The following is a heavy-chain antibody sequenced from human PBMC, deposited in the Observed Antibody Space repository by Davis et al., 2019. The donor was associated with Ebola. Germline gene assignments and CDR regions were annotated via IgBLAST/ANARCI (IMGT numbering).Heavy chain of an antibody. CDR2: IYYSGST. CDR3: ARLSGHYDSSGYP. CDR1: GGSISRYY. D-gene: IGHD3-22*01. V-gene: IGHV4-59*08. Sequence: MPSETLSLTCTASGGSISRYYWSWIRQPPGKGLEWIGYIYYSGSTDYNPSLKSRVTMSVDTSKNQVSLKLSSVTAADTAVYYCARLSGHYDSSGYPWGQGTLVTVSS. J-gene: IGHJ5*02.